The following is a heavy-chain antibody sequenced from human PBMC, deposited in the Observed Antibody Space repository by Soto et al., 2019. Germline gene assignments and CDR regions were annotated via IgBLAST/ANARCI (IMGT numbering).Heavy chain of an antibody. CDR1: GFTFSSYA. V-gene: IGHV3-30-3*01. CDR3: AHHITGTTDY. J-gene: IGHJ4*02. D-gene: IGHD1-7*01. CDR2: ISYDGSNK. Sequence: QVQLVESGGGVVQPGRSLRLSCAASGFTFSSYAMHWVRQAPGKGLEWVAFISYDGSNKYYADSVKGRFTISRDNSKNTLYLQMNSLRAEDTAVYYCAHHITGTTDYWGQGTLVTVSS.